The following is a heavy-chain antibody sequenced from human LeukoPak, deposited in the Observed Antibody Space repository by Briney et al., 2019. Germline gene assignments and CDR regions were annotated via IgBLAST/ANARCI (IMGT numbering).Heavy chain of an antibody. V-gene: IGHV4-39*01. CDR1: GGSISSSGCY. Sequence: SETLSLTCTVSGGSISSSGCYWGWIRQPPGKGLEWIGSVDYTGITSHSPSLKSRVTISVDTSNNQFSLKLSSVTAADTAVYYCAKYIGGTMFDYWGQGTLVTVSS. D-gene: IGHD5-12*01. J-gene: IGHJ4*02. CDR3: AKYIGGTMFDY. CDR2: VDYTGIT.